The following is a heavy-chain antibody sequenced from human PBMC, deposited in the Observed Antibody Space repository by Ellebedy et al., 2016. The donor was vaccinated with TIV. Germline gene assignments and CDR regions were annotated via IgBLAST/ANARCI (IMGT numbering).Heavy chain of an antibody. Sequence: SLKISCAASGFTFDDYAMHWVRQAPGKGLEWVSGISWNSGSIGYADSVKGRFTISRDNAKNSLYLQMNSLRAEDTALYYCAKDIVGAGPAFDIWGQGTMVTVSS. V-gene: IGHV3-9*01. D-gene: IGHD1-26*01. CDR3: AKDIVGAGPAFDI. J-gene: IGHJ3*02. CDR2: ISWNSGSI. CDR1: GFTFDDYA.